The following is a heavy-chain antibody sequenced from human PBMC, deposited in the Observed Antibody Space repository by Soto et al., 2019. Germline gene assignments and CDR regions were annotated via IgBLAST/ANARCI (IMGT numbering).Heavy chain of an antibody. J-gene: IGHJ1*01. Sequence: ASVKVSCKASGYKFTTYFIHWVRQAPGQGLEWMGMIHPSGDTGYAQKFRGRVTMTIDTSTTTAYMELRNLTSEDTAVYFSVRGYCTTSPCSGDFQFWGQGTPVTFSS. CDR2: IHPSGDT. V-gene: IGHV1-46*01. CDR1: GYKFTTYF. D-gene: IGHD2-15*01. CDR3: VRGYCTTSPCSGDFQF.